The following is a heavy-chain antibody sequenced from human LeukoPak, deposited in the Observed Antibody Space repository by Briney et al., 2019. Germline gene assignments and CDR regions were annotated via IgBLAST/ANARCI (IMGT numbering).Heavy chain of an antibody. CDR3: TTDRGTTGTTD. D-gene: IGHD1-1*01. CDR1: GFTFSSYA. Sequence: GGSLRLSCAVSGFTFSSYAVNWVRQAPGKGLEWVGRIKSKTDGGTTDYAAPVKGRFTISRDDSKNTLYLQMNSLKTEDTAVYYCTTDRGTTGTTDWGQGTLVTVSS. V-gene: IGHV3-15*01. J-gene: IGHJ4*02. CDR2: IKSKTDGGTT.